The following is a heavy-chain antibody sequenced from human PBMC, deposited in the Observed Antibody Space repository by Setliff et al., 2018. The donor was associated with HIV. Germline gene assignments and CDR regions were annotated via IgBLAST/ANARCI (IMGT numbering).Heavy chain of an antibody. V-gene: IGHV1-8*01. CDR3: ARDKSGIVGEVWLDP. J-gene: IGHJ5*02. Sequence: ASVKVSCKASGYTFTNYDINWVRQAPGHGLEWVGWMSPKSGYTDYAQKFQGRVTMTRNTSINTVYMELSSLKSEDTAVYYWARDKSGIVGEVWLDPWGQGALVTVSS. D-gene: IGHD1-26*01. CDR1: GYTFTNYD. CDR2: MSPKSGYT.